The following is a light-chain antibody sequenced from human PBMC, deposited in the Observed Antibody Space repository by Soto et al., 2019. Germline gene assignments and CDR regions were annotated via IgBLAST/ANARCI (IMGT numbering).Light chain of an antibody. J-gene: IGLJ3*02. CDR1: NIGNYN. Sequence: SYVLTQPLSLSVALGQTATITCGGDNIGNYNVHWYQQRPGQAPVLVMYRISDRPSGIPERFSGSNSGNTATLTITGAQVGDEADYFCQVWDSNSGVFGGGTQLTVL. V-gene: IGLV3-9*01. CDR3: QVWDSNSGV. CDR2: RIS.